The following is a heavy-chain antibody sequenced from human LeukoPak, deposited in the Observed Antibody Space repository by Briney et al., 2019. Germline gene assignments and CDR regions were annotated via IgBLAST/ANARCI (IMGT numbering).Heavy chain of an antibody. CDR1: GYTFTGYY. CDR2: INPNSGGT. CDR3: ARDKELAAAGIYYFDY. V-gene: IGHV1-2*02. J-gene: IGHJ4*02. D-gene: IGHD6-13*01. Sequence: GASVKVSCKASGYTFTGYYMHWVRQAPGQGLEWMGWINPNSGGTNYAQKFQGRVTMTRDTSISTAYMELSRLRSDDTAVHYCARDKELAAAGIYYFDYWGQGTLVTVSS.